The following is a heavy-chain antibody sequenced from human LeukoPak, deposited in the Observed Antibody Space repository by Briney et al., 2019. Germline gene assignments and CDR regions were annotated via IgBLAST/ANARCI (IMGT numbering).Heavy chain of an antibody. Sequence: ASVKVSCKASGYMFTGYYMQWVRQAPGHELEWIGWINPNSGGTNYAQKFQGRVTMTRDTSISTAYMELSSLRSDDTAVYYCARGYCSGDCFTLFDYWGQGTLVTVSS. CDR1: GYMFTGYY. D-gene: IGHD2-21*02. J-gene: IGHJ4*02. V-gene: IGHV1-2*02. CDR3: ARGYCSGDCFTLFDY. CDR2: INPNSGGT.